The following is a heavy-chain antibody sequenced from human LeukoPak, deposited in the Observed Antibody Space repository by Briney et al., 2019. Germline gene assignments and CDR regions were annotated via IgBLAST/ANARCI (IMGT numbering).Heavy chain of an antibody. CDR1: GFTFSSYA. CDR2: ISYDGSNK. CDR3: AREAGYSSGWYAFDI. D-gene: IGHD6-19*01. J-gene: IGHJ3*02. V-gene: IGHV3-30-3*01. Sequence: GGSLRLSCAASGFTFSSYAMHWVRQAPGKGLEWVAVISYDGSNKYYADSVKGRFTISRDNSKNTLYLQMNSLRAEDTAVYYCAREAGYSSGWYAFDIWGQGTMVTVSS.